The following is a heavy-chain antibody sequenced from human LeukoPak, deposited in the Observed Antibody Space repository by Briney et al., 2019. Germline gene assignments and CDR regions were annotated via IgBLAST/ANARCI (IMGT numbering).Heavy chain of an antibody. Sequence: GASVKVSCKASGGTFSSYAISWVRQAPGQRLEWMGWINAGNGNTKYSQKFQGRVTITRDTSASTAYMELSSLRSEDTAVYYCARRTTGDPDAFDIWGQGTMVTVSS. CDR1: GGTFSSYA. CDR3: ARRTTGDPDAFDI. D-gene: IGHD1-14*01. V-gene: IGHV1-3*01. CDR2: INAGNGNT. J-gene: IGHJ3*02.